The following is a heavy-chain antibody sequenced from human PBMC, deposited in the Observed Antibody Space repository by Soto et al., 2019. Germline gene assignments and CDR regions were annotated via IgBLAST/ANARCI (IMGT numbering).Heavy chain of an antibody. CDR2: IWYDGSNK. V-gene: IGHV3-33*01. J-gene: IGHJ3*02. CDR1: GFTFSSYG. Sequence: GGSLRLSCAASGFTFSSYGMHWVRQAPGKGLEWVAVIWYDGSNKYYADSVKGRFTISRGNSKNTLYLQMNSLRAEDTAVYYCARDSGYSSGWYPAFDIWGQGTMVTVSS. CDR3: ARDSGYSSGWYPAFDI. D-gene: IGHD6-19*01.